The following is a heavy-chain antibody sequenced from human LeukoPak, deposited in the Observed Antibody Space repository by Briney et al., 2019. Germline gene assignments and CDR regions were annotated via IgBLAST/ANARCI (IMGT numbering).Heavy chain of an antibody. CDR1: GYTFTGYY. V-gene: IGHV1-2*06. D-gene: IGHD6-19*01. CDR3: ARDMVAVAGTSAFDI. Sequence: ASVTVSCKASGYTFTGYYMHWVRLAPGQGLEWMGRINPNSGGTNYAQKFQGRVTMTRDTSISTAYMELSRLRSDDTAVYYCARDMVAVAGTSAFDIWGQGTMVTVSS. J-gene: IGHJ3*02. CDR2: INPNSGGT.